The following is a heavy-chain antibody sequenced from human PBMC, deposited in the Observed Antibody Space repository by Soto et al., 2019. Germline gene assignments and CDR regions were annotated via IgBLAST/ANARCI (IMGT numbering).Heavy chain of an antibody. D-gene: IGHD4-17*01. CDR3: ARVLRWYNNWFDP. CDR2: INHSGST. Sequence: TSETLSLTCGVYGGSFSGYYWSWIRQPPGKGLEWIGEINHSGSTNYNPSLKSRVTISVDTSKNQFSLKLSSVTAADTAVYYCARVLRWYNNWFDPWGQGTLVTVS. CDR1: GGSFSGYY. J-gene: IGHJ5*02. V-gene: IGHV4-34*01.